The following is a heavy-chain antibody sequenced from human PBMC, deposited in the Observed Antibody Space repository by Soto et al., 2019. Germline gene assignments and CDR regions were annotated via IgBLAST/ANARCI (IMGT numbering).Heavy chain of an antibody. CDR1: GLTFSSYA. CDR3: AVPAFSPV. J-gene: IGHJ3*01. CDR2: VNTDGSSA. Sequence: GGSLRLSCAASGLTFSSYAMHWVRQAPGKGLMWVSRVNTDGSSADYADSVKGRLTISRDNTKNTLYLQMNSLRAEDTAVYYCAVPAFSPVWGQGTMVTVSS. V-gene: IGHV3-74*01.